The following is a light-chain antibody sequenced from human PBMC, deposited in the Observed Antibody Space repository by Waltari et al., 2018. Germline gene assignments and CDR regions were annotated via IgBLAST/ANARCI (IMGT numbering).Light chain of an antibody. V-gene: IGKV4-1*01. Sequence: DIVMTQSPDSLAVSLGERATVNGESSQNVLYSPNNKSFLAWFQQKLGQPPKLLIYWASTRESGVPVRFSGSGSGRDFTLTISSLQAEDVAVYYCQQYYNIPWTFGQGTKVEIK. CDR1: QNVLYSPNNKSF. CDR3: QQYYNIPWT. J-gene: IGKJ1*01. CDR2: WAS.